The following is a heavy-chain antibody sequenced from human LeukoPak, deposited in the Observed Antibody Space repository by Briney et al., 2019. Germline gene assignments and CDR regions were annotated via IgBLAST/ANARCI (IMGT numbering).Heavy chain of an antibody. D-gene: IGHD5-18*01. J-gene: IGHJ4*02. CDR1: GFTFDDYA. Sequence: GGSLRLSCAASGFTFDDYAMHWVRQAPGKGLEWVSGISWNSGSIGYADSVKGRFTISRDNAKNSLYLQMNSLRAVDMALYYCARGDRFRYSYADYWGQGTLVTVSS. V-gene: IGHV3-9*03. CDR2: ISWNSGSI. CDR3: ARGDRFRYSYADY.